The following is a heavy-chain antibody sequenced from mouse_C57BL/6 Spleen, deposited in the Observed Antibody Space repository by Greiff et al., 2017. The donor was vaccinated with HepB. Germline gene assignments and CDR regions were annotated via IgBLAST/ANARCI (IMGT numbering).Heavy chain of an antibody. Sequence: EVKLVESEGGLVQPGSSMKLSCTASGFTFSDYYMAWVRQVPEKGLEWVANINYDGSSTYYLDSLKSRFIISRDNAKNILYLQMSSLKSEDTATYYCARIYYYGSSPYFDYWGQGTTLTVSS. V-gene: IGHV5-16*01. J-gene: IGHJ2*01. CDR3: ARIYYYGSSPYFDY. CDR2: INYDGSST. D-gene: IGHD1-1*01. CDR1: GFTFSDYY.